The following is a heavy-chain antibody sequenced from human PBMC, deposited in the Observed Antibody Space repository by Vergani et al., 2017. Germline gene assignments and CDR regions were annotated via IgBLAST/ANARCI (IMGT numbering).Heavy chain of an antibody. Sequence: EVQLLQSGGGVIQPGGSVRLSCAASGFTFSACPMTWVRQAPGEGLEWVSAISARYPSTYYADSVKGRFTISRDNSKNMLYLQMNSLRAEDTAVYYCGRLSYDTSPYLQGCYDCWGEGTLVSVSS. CDR1: GFTFSACP. J-gene: IGHJ4*02. CDR3: GRLSYDTSPYLQGCYDC. CDR2: ISARYPST. V-gene: IGHV3-23*01. D-gene: IGHD3-22*01.